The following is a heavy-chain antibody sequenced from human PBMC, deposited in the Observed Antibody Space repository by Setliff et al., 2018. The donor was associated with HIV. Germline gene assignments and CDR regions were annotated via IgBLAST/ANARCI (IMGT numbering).Heavy chain of an antibody. J-gene: IGHJ4*02. Sequence: TGGSLRLSCAGSTISISLNHMHWVRQAPGRGLEWVAVAAKYGNVMYADSVKGRFTVSGDNTKNSLYLQRTSLRAEDTAVYYCERGGGYWGQGTMVTVSS. CDR2: AAKYGNV. V-gene: IGHV3-30*04. CDR1: TISISLNH. D-gene: IGHD2-15*01. CDR3: ERGGGY.